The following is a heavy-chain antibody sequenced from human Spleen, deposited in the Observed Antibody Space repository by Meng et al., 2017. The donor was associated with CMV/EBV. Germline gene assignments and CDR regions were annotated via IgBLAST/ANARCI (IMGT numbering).Heavy chain of an antibody. D-gene: IGHD3-10*01. CDR2: ISYDGSNK. CDR3: ARAPKPWFGELLSNALDY. V-gene: IGHV3-30*04. J-gene: IGHJ4*02. CDR1: TFRSFA. Sequence: TFRSFAMHWVRQAPGKGLEWVAVISYDGSNKHYADSVKGRFTISRDNSKNTLYLQMNSLRVEDTAVYYCARAPKPWFGELLSNALDYWGQGTLVTVSS.